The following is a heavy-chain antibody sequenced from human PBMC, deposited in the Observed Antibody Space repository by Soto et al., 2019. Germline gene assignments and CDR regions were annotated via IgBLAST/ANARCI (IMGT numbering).Heavy chain of an antibody. J-gene: IGHJ5*02. Sequence: ASVKVSCKASGCTFTSYAMHWVRQAPGQRLEWMGWVNAGNGNTKYSQKFQGRVTITRDTSASTAYMELSSLRSEDTAVYYCASYHCSSTSCYDNWFDPWGQGTLVTVSS. CDR2: VNAGNGNT. CDR1: GCTFTSYA. D-gene: IGHD2-2*01. CDR3: ASYHCSSTSCYDNWFDP. V-gene: IGHV1-3*01.